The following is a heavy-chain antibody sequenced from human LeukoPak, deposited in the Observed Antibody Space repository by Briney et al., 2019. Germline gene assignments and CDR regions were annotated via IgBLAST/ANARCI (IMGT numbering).Heavy chain of an antibody. J-gene: IGHJ6*02. CDR1: GGTFSSYA. CDR3: ARGTGCTGGSCSYYGMDV. V-gene: IGHV1-3*01. Sequence: ASVKVSCKASGGTFSSYAISWVRQAPGQRLEWTGWINAGNGDTKYSQKFQGRVTITRDTSATTAYMELSSLRSEDTAVYYCARGTGCTGGSCSYYGMDVWGQGTTVTVSS. D-gene: IGHD2-15*01. CDR2: INAGNGDT.